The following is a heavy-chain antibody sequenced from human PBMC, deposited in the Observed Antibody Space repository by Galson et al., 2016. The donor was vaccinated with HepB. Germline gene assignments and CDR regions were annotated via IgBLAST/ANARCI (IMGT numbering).Heavy chain of an antibody. CDR3: ARPYYSSASYDRFDF. V-gene: IGHV1-2*02. D-gene: IGHD3-16*01. CDR1: GYTFSDYY. Sequence: SVKVSCKASGYTFSDYYVRWVRQAPGQGLEWMGCVNPDTGDTTYGDKSQGRVTLTRDRYINTAFLELRSLRSDDTAIYYCARPYYSSASYDRFDFWGQGSLVTVSS. CDR2: VNPDTGDT. J-gene: IGHJ4*02.